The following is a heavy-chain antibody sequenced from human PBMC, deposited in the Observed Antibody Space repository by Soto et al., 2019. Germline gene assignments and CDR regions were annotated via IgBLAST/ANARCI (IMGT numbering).Heavy chain of an antibody. CDR2: ISGSGDGT. CDR1: GFTFNTYS. V-gene: IGHV3-23*01. J-gene: IGHJ4*02. D-gene: IGHD3-22*01. Sequence: RRLSCAASGFTFNTYSMTWVRQAPGKGLEWVSGISGSGDGTYYADSVKGRFTISRDNSRNTLYLHLNSLRVEDTAVYYCVKDLLHLARVYWGQGTLVTVSS. CDR3: VKDLLHLARVY.